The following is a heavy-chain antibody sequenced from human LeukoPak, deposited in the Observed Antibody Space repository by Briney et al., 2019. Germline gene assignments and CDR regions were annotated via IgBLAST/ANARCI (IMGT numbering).Heavy chain of an antibody. CDR1: GFIFGSYV. V-gene: IGHV3-23*01. J-gene: IGHJ4*02. Sequence: GGSLRLSCEASGFIFGSYVMGWVRQAPGKGLEWVSSISVGGGDTFTADSVKGRFTISRDNSKNTLYLQMNSLRAEDTAVYYCAKGDREWELWIVHYWGQGTLVTVSS. CDR2: ISVGGGDT. CDR3: AKGDREWELWIVHY. D-gene: IGHD1-26*01.